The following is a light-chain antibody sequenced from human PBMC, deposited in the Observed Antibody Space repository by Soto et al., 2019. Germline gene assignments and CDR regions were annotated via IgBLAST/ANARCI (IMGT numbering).Light chain of an antibody. CDR2: SNN. Sequence: QLVLTQPPSASGTPGQRVTISCSGSSSNIGGNPVNWYQQLPGTAPKLLIYSNNQRPSGVPDRFSGSKSGTSASLAISGLQSEDEADYYCAAWDDSLNGVVFGGGTKVTVL. CDR3: AAWDDSLNGVV. V-gene: IGLV1-44*01. J-gene: IGLJ2*01. CDR1: SSNIGGNP.